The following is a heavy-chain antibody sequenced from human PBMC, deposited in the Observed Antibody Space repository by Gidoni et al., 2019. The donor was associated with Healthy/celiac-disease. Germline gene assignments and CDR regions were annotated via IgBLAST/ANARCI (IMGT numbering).Heavy chain of an antibody. V-gene: IGHV1-69*01. CDR1: GGTFSSYA. CDR2: IIPIFGTA. J-gene: IGHJ5*02. Sequence: QVQLVQSGAEVKKPGSSVKVSCKASGGTFSSYAISWVRQAPGQGLEWMGGIIPIFGTANYAQKFQGRVTITADESTSTAYMELSSLRSEDTAVYYCARGGSTIFGVVTEYNWFDPWGQGTLVTVSS. CDR3: ARGGSTIFGVVTEYNWFDP. D-gene: IGHD3-3*01.